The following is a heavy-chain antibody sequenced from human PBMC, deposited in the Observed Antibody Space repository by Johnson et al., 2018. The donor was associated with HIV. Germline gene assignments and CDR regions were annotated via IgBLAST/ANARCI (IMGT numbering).Heavy chain of an antibody. D-gene: IGHD1-26*01. J-gene: IGHJ3*02. CDR2: IWYDGSNK. CDR3: AKAELVGALEGGAFDI. Sequence: QVQLVESGGGVVQPGRSLRLSCAASGFTFSSYGMHWVRQAPGKGLESVAVIWYDGSNKYYEDSVRGRFTISRDNSKNTLYLQMNSLRAEDTAVYYCAKAELVGALEGGAFDIWGQGTMVTVSS. V-gene: IGHV3-30*18. CDR1: GFTFSSYG.